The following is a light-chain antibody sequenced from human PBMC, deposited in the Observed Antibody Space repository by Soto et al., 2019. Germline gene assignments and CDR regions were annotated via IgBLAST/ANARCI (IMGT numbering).Light chain of an antibody. CDR2: TNN. CDR3: AAWDDSLNGYD. CDR1: SSNIGSNS. Sequence: QSVLTQPPSASGTPGQGVTISCSGSSSNIGSNSVNWYLQLPGTAPKLLIYTNNQRPSGVPDRFSGSKSGTSASLAINGLQSEDEAEYYCAAWDDSLNGYDFGTGTKLTVL. V-gene: IGLV1-44*01. J-gene: IGLJ1*01.